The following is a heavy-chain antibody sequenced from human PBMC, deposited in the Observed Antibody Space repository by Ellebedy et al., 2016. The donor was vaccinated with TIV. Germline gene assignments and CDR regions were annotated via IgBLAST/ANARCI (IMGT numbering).Heavy chain of an antibody. D-gene: IGHD3-22*01. V-gene: IGHV1-18*01. CDR3: ARVSDSSINCHELDP. CDR1: GYIFTSYG. J-gene: IGHJ5*02. Sequence: AASVKVSCKASGYIFTSYGVTWVRQVPGQGLEWVGWINVKNGDTRCAQKLQGRVTLTTDASTNTAYMELRGLRSDDSAVYYCARVSDSSINCHELDPWGQGTLVTVSS. CDR2: INVKNGDT.